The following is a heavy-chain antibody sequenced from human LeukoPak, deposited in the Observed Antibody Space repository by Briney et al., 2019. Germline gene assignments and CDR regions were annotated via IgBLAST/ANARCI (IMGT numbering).Heavy chain of an antibody. Sequence: GGSLRLSCAASGFTFSSYWMGWVRQAPGKGLEWVANIKQDGSEKYYVDSVKGRFTISRDNAKNSLYLQMNSLRAEDTAVYYCARDSTSLYYYDSSGYYPDAFDIWGQGTMVTVSS. J-gene: IGHJ3*02. CDR1: GFTFSSYW. D-gene: IGHD3-22*01. V-gene: IGHV3-7*01. CDR3: ARDSTSLYYYDSSGYYPDAFDI. CDR2: IKQDGSEK.